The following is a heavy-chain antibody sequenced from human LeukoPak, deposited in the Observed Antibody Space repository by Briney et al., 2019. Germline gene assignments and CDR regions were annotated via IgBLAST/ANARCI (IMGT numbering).Heavy chain of an antibody. Sequence: SETLSLTCAVSGGSISSGGYSWSWIRQPPGKGLEWIGYIYHSGSTYYNPSLKSRVTISVDRSKNQFSLKLSSVTAADTAVYYCARGLGGGYSSSWYQYYGMDVWGQGTTVTVSS. D-gene: IGHD6-13*01. CDR2: IYHSGST. CDR3: ARGLGGGYSSSWYQYYGMDV. V-gene: IGHV4-30-2*01. CDR1: GGSISSGGYS. J-gene: IGHJ6*02.